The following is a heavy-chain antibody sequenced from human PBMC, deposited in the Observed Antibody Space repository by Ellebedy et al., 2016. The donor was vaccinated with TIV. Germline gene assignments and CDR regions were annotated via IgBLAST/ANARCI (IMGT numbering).Heavy chain of an antibody. D-gene: IGHD3-22*01. J-gene: IGHJ4*02. CDR1: GFPLSTGGVS. V-gene: IGHV2-70*11. CDR2: IDGDDER. Sequence: SGPTLVKPTQTLSLTCSFSGFPLSTGGVSVAWVRQPPGKALEWLARIDGDDERYYFTYLRTRLTISKDTSENQVVLKMTNMGPMDTATNFCALMETMTAGGTAFDYWGQGTLVTVPS. CDR3: ALMETMTAGGTAFDY.